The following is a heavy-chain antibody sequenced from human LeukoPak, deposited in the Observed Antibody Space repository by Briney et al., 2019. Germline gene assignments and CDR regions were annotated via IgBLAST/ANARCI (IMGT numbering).Heavy chain of an antibody. CDR1: GFTFSSCA. CDR3: AKRPLYCSSTTCLDS. J-gene: IGHJ4*02. D-gene: IGHD2/OR15-2a*01. V-gene: IGHV3-23*01. Sequence: GGSLRLSCAASGFTFSSCAMGWVRQAPGKGLEWVSAISGSGLSTYYADSVKGRFTISRDNSKNTLYLQMNSLRVEDTAVYYCAKRPLYCSSTTCLDSWGQGTLVTVSS. CDR2: ISGSGLST.